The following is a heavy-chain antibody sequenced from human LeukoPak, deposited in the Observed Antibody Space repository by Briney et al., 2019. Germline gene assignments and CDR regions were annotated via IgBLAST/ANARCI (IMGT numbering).Heavy chain of an antibody. CDR1: GFTFSRYS. J-gene: IGHJ6*03. Sequence: PGGSLRLSCAASGFTFSRYSMNWVRQAPGKGLEWVSFISSSSSTIYYADSVKGRFTISRDNAKNSLYLQMNSLRAEDTAVYYCARSSTGYMDVWGKGTTVTVSS. D-gene: IGHD2-15*01. CDR2: ISSSSSTI. CDR3: ARSSTGYMDV. V-gene: IGHV3-48*01.